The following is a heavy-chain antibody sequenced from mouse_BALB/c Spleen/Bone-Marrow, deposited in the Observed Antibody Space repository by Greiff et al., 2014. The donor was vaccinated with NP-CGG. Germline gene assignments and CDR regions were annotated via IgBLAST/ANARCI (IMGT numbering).Heavy chain of an antibody. CDR3: TYMGYYGSSYAMDY. V-gene: IGHV1S16*01. J-gene: IGHJ4*01. CDR2: INPSNGGT. Sequence: QVQLKHSGAELVKPGASVKLSCKASGYTFTSYWMHWVKLRPGQGFEWVGEINPSNGGTNYNEKFKRKATLTVDKSSSTAYMQLSSLTSEDSAVYYCTYMGYYGSSYAMDYWGQGTSVTVSS. D-gene: IGHD1-1*01. CDR1: GYTFTSYW.